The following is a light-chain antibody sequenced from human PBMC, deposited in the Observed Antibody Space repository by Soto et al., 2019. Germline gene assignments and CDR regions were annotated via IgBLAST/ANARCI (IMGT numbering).Light chain of an antibody. CDR2: DVT. V-gene: IGLV2-14*01. CDR3: SSYRSSSPYV. CDR1: SSDIGSYNS. Sequence: QSALTQPASVSGSPGQSITISCTGTSSDIGSYNSVSWHQQHPGQAPKLMIYDVTNRASGIPDRFSASKSGNTASLTISGLQAGDEADYYCSSYRSSSPYVFGTGTKLTVL. J-gene: IGLJ1*01.